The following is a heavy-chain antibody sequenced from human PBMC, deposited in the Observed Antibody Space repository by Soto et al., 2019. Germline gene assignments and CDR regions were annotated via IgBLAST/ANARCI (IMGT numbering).Heavy chain of an antibody. CDR1: GGSISSYY. D-gene: IGHD4-17*01. Sequence: SETLSLTCTVSGGSISSYYWSWIRQPPGKGLEWIGYIYYSGSTNYNPSLKSRVTISVDTSKNQFSLKLSSVTAADTAVYYCASRINDYGDYVYFQHWGQGTLVTVSS. CDR3: ASRINDYGDYVYFQH. J-gene: IGHJ1*01. V-gene: IGHV4-59*08. CDR2: IYYSGST.